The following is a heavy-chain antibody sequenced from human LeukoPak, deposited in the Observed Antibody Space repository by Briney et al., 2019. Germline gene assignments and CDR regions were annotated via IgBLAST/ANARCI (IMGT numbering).Heavy chain of an antibody. CDR2: ISGDGGSA. CDR1: GFSFDDYA. CDR3: ARDSPIERFQH. J-gene: IGHJ1*01. V-gene: IGHV3-43*02. D-gene: IGHD2/OR15-2a*01. Sequence: GGSLRLSCAASGFSFDDYAMHWVRQAPGKGLQWVSLISGDGGSAYYADSVKGRFTISSDNSKNSLYLQMNRLRAEDTALYYCARDSPIERFQHWGQGTLVTVSS.